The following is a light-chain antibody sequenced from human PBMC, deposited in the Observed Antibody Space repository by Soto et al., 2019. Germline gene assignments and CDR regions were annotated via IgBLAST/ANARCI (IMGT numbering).Light chain of an antibody. CDR2: GTS. Sequence: EIVLTQSPGTLSLSPGERAPLSCMASQSVSSSYLAWYQQKPGQAPRFPIYGTSGRAPGIPDRFRGSGSGTDFTLTIRRLEPEDFAVYYCQHYGSSPMFTFGPGTKVDIK. V-gene: IGKV3-20*01. J-gene: IGKJ3*01. CDR1: QSVSSSY. CDR3: QHYGSSPMFT.